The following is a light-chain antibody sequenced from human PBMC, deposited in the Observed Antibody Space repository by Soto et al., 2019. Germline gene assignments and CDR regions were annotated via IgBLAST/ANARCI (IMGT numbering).Light chain of an antibody. CDR1: SXDVGSYNL. Sequence: QSVLTQPASVSGSPGQSITICCTGTSXDVGSYNLVSWFQHHPGKAPKLLIYEGTKRPSGVSNRFSGSKSGNTASLKISGLQAEDEADYYCCSYAGSSSYVFRTGTKVTVL. CDR2: EGT. CDR3: CSYAGSSSYV. J-gene: IGLJ1*01. V-gene: IGLV2-23*01.